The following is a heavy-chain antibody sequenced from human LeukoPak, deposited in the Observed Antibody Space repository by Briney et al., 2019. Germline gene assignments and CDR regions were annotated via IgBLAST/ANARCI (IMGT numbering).Heavy chain of an antibody. D-gene: IGHD2-15*01. V-gene: IGHV4-59*02. CDR1: GGSVSDYY. Sequence: SETLSLTCTISGGSVSDYYWSWIRQSPGKGLEWIGYIYHTGSTSYSPSLKSRVTISVDTSKNQFSLKLSSVTAADTAVYYCASIGGAGGYDAFDIRGQGTMVTVSS. CDR2: IYHTGST. CDR3: ASIGGAGGYDAFDI. J-gene: IGHJ3*02.